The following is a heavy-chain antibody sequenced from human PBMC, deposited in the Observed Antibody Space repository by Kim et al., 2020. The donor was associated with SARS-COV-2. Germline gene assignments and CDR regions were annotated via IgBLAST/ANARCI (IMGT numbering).Heavy chain of an antibody. V-gene: IGHV4-31*03. CDR2: IYYSGST. CDR1: GGSISSGGYY. D-gene: IGHD2-21*02. J-gene: IGHJ4*02. Sequence: SETLSLTCTVSGGSISSGGYYWSWIRQHPGKGLEWIGYIYYSGSTYYNPSLKSRVTISVDTSKNQFSLKRSSVTAADTAVYYCARVVGLRHIVVVTASHFDYWGQGTLVTVSS. CDR3: ARVVGLRHIVVVTASHFDY.